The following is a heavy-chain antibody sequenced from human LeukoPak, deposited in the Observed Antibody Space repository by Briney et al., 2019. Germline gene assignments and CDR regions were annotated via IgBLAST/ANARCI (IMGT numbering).Heavy chain of an antibody. CDR1: GGSISSSSYY. CDR3: ARQGNSGYDPFDY. V-gene: IGHV4-39*01. CDR2: IFYSGST. D-gene: IGHD5-12*01. Sequence: SETLSLTCTVSGGSISSSSYYWGWIRQPPGKGLEWIGIIFYSGSTYYNPSLNSRVTISVDTSKNQFSLKLSSVTAADTAVYYCARQGNSGYDPFDYWGQGTLVTVSS. J-gene: IGHJ4*02.